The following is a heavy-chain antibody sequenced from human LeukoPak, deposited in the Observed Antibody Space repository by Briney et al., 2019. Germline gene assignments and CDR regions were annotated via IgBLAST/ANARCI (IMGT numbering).Heavy chain of an antibody. J-gene: IGHJ3*02. Sequence: SETLSLTCAVYGGSFSGDYWSWIRQPPGKGLEWIGEINHSGSTNYNPSLKSRVTISVDTSKNQFSLKLSSVTAADTAVYYCARGWIQLWLLSNAFDIWGQGTMVTVSS. V-gene: IGHV4-34*01. CDR1: GGSFSGDY. CDR3: ARGWIQLWLLSNAFDI. D-gene: IGHD5-18*01. CDR2: INHSGST.